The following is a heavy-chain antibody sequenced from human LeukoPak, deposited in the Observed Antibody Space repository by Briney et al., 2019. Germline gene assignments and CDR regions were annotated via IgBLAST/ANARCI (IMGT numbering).Heavy chain of an antibody. Sequence: PGGSLRLSCAASGFTVSSNYMNWVRQAPGKGLEWVSVTYSGGSTYYADSVKGRFTISRDNSKNTLYLQMNSLRADDTAVYSCARDGHGSGSYSSRVGSYYYYGMDVWGQGTTVTVSS. D-gene: IGHD3-10*01. CDR3: ARDGHGSGSYSSRVGSYYYYGMDV. CDR1: GFTVSSNY. V-gene: IGHV3-66*02. J-gene: IGHJ6*02. CDR2: TYSGGST.